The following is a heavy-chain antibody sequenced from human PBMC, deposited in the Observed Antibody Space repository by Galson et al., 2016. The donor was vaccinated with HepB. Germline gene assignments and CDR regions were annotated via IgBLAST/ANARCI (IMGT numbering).Heavy chain of an antibody. CDR2: IYYSGST. CDR3: ARGLGGYFDY. CDR1: GGSMSSSY. J-gene: IGHJ4*02. Sequence: ETLSLTCTVSGGSMSSSYWSWIRQPPGKGLEWIGYIYYSGSTKYNPSLKSRVTISVDRSKNQFPLKLSSVTAADTAVYYCARGLGGYFDYWGQGTLVTVSS. V-gene: IGHV4-59*01.